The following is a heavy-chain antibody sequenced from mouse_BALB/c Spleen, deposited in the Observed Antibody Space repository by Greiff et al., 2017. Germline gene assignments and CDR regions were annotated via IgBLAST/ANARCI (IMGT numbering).Heavy chain of an antibody. J-gene: IGHJ2*01. Sequence: QVHVKQSGAELVRPGVSVKISCKGSGYTFTDYAMHWVKQSHAKSLEWIGVISTYYGDASYNQKFKGKATMTVDKSSSTAYMELARLTSEDSAIYYCARSYRDFDYWGQGTTLTVSS. D-gene: IGHD2-14*01. CDR2: ISTYYGDA. V-gene: IGHV1S137*01. CDR1: GYTFTDYA. CDR3: ARSYRDFDY.